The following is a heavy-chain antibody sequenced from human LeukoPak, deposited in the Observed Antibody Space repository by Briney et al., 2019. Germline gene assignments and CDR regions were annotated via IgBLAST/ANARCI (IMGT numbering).Heavy chain of an antibody. CDR1: GGSISGTNW. CDR2: ISLRGLT. J-gene: IGHJ4*02. D-gene: IGHD1-26*01. V-gene: IGHV4-4*02. Sequence: PSGTLSLTCGVSGGSISGTNWWSWVRQPPGQGLEWIGEISLRGLTNYNPSLRSRLTMSLDESKNQVSLNLNSVNGADTAVYYCSRESGPFSPFGFWGQGTLVSVHS. CDR3: SRESGPFSPFGF.